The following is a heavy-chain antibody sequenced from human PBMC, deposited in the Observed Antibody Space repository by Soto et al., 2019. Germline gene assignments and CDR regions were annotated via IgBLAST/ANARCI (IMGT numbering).Heavy chain of an antibody. CDR1: GYTFTSYA. CDR3: ARANYDILTGLQNTDY. V-gene: IGHV1-3*01. J-gene: IGHJ4*02. D-gene: IGHD3-9*01. CDR2: INAGNGNT. Sequence: GASVKVSCKASGYTFTSYAMHWVRQAPGQRLEWMGWINAGNGNTKYSQKFQGRVTITRDTSASTAYMELSSLRSEDTAVYYCARANYDILTGLQNTDYWGQGTLVTVSS.